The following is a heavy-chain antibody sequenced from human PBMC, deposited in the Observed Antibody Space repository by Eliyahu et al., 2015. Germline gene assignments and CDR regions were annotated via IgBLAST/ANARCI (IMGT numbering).Heavy chain of an antibody. J-gene: IGHJ5*02. CDR1: GGSVSSGSYY. V-gene: IGHV4-61*01. CDR2: IYYSGST. Sequence: QVQLQESGPGLVKPSETLSLTXTXSGGSVSSGSYYXSWIRQPPGKGLEWIGYIYYSGSTNYNPSLKSRVTISVDTSKNQFSLKLSSVTAADTAVYYCAREGIAAAVYWFDPWGQGTLVTVSS. D-gene: IGHD6-13*01. CDR3: AREGIAAAVYWFDP.